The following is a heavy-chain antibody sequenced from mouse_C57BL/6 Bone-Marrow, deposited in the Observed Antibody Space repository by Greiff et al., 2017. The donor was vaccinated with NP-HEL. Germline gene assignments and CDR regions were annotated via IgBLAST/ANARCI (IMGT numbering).Heavy chain of an antibody. D-gene: IGHD3-2*02. Sequence: VKLQQSGAELMKPGASVKLSCKATGYTFTGYWIEWVKQRPGHGLEWIGEILPGSGSTNYNEKFKGKATFTADTSSNTAYMQLSSLTTEDSAIYYCARGRSTAQATFFAYWGQGTLVTVSA. CDR1: GYTFTGYW. CDR3: ARGRSTAQATFFAY. CDR2: ILPGSGST. V-gene: IGHV1-9*01. J-gene: IGHJ3*01.